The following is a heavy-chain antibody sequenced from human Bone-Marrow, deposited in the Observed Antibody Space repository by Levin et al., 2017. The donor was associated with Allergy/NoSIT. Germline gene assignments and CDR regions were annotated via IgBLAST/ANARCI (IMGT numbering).Heavy chain of an antibody. V-gene: IGHV4-34*01. D-gene: IGHD2-2*01. CDR1: GASFNDYY. CDR2: INQSGNS. CDR3: ARGPYHGPWYFEF. J-gene: IGHJ2*01. Sequence: SQTLSLPCNVSGASFNDYYWNWIRQSPGKGLEWIGEINQSGNSDYNPSLKTRVSMSIDNIKKQFSLKLNSVTAADTGIYYCARGPYHGPWYFEFWGRGSQVTVSS.